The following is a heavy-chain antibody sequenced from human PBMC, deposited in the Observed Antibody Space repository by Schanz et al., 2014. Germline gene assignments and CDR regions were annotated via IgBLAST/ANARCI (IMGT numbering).Heavy chain of an antibody. J-gene: IGHJ4*02. CDR2: INPNSGGT. V-gene: IGHV1-2*06. CDR3: ARTGYDPSLTH. D-gene: IGHD5-12*01. Sequence: QVQLVQSGADVKKPGASVKVSCKASGYTFTGYSMHWVRQAPGQGLEWMGRINPNSGGTNYAQKFQGRVTFTADKSTSTAFLEVNSLRSEDTAVYYCARTGYDPSLTHWGQGTLVTVSS. CDR1: GYTFTGYS.